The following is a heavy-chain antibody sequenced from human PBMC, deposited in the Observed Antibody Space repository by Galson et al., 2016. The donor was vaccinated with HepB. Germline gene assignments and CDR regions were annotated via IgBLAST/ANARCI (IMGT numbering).Heavy chain of an antibody. J-gene: IGHJ4*02. Sequence: SVKVSCKVSGYNLDELSMHWVRQAPGKGLEWMGGFDPDDGETMYAERFQGRVSLTEDTSTDTAYLELISLSSDDTAVYYCATDLEGGSFREPADWGQGTLVIVSS. CDR1: GYNLDELS. CDR2: FDPDDGET. CDR3: ATDLEGGSFREPAD. V-gene: IGHV1-24*01. D-gene: IGHD3-10*01.